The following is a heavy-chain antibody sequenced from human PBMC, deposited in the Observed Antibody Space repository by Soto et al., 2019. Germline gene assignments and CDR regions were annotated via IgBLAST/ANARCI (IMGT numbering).Heavy chain of an antibody. CDR2: VYWDDDK. Sequence: QITLKESGPTLVKPTQTLTLTCTFSGFSLSTSGAGVGWIRQPPPKALEWLAVVYWDDDKRYSPSLKSRLTIHKDPSKNQVVLKMTNMDPVDTATYYCAYRLYAGWLTGSYYDYWGPGTLVTVSS. V-gene: IGHV2-5*02. D-gene: IGHD7-27*01. CDR1: GFSLSTSGAG. CDR3: AYRLYAGWLTGSYYDY. J-gene: IGHJ4*02.